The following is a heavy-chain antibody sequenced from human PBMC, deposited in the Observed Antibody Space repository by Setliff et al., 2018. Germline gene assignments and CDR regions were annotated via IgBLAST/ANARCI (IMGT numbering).Heavy chain of an antibody. CDR3: ARRGRGSSWFDTLFDY. V-gene: IGHV4-39*01. CDR1: GGSISSRSYY. CDR2: IYYSGST. D-gene: IGHD6-13*01. Sequence: SETLSLTCTVSGGSISSRSYYWGWIRQPPGKGLEWIGSIYYSGSTYYNPSLKSRVTISVDTSKNQFSLKLSSVTAADTAVYYCARRGRGSSWFDTLFDYWGQGTLVTVSS. J-gene: IGHJ4*02.